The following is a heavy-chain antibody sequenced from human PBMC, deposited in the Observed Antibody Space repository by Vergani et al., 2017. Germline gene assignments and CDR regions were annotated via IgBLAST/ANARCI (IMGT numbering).Heavy chain of an antibody. J-gene: IGHJ4*02. Sequence: QVQLVQSGAEVKKPGSSVKVSCKASGGTFNSYTVSWVRQAPGQGLEWMGRIIPILGIANYAQKFQGRVTMTTDTSTSTAYMELRSLRSDDTAVYYCARGGLGVVVAATPDYWGQGTLVTVSS. CDR3: ARGGLGVVVAATPDY. CDR2: IIPILGIA. V-gene: IGHV1-69*02. CDR1: GGTFNSYT. D-gene: IGHD2-15*01.